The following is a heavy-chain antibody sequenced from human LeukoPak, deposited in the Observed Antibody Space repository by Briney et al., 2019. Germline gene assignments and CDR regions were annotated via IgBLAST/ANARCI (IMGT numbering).Heavy chain of an antibody. V-gene: IGHV4-30-4*08. CDR2: IYYSGST. J-gene: IGHJ6*03. D-gene: IGHD4-11*01. CDR3: ARDKGATVTRHYMDV. CDR1: GGSISSGDYY. Sequence: PSQTLSLTCTVSGGSISSGDYYWSWIRQPPGKGLEWIGYIYYSGSTYYNPSLKSRVTISVDTSKNQFSLKLSSVTAADTAVYYCARDKGATVTRHYMDVWGKGTTVTVSS.